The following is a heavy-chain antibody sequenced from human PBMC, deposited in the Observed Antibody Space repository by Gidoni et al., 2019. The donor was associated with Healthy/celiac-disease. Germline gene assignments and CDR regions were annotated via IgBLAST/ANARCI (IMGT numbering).Heavy chain of an antibody. J-gene: IGHJ6*02. Sequence: AASGFTFSSYGMNWGRQDTGKWLEWVAVISYDGSNKYYADSVKGRFTISRDNSKNTLYLQMNSLRAEDTAVYYCAKNIAPHYYDSSGMDVWGQGTTVTVSS. V-gene: IGHV3-30*18. D-gene: IGHD3-22*01. CDR2: ISYDGSNK. CDR1: GFTFSSYG. CDR3: AKNIAPHYYDSSGMDV.